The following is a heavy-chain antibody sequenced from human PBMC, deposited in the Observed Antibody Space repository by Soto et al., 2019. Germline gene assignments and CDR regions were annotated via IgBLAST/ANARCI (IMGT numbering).Heavy chain of an antibody. J-gene: IGHJ6*02. V-gene: IGHV3-49*04. CDR3: TRGPHYCSSTSCYGGYYYYGMDV. D-gene: IGHD2-2*01. Sequence: GGSLRLSCTASGFTFGDYAMSWVRQAPGKGLEWVGFIRSKAYGGTTEYAASVKGRFTISRDDSKSIAYLQMNSLKTEDTAVYYCTRGPHYCSSTSCYGGYYYYGMDVWGQGTTVTVSS. CDR1: GFTFGDYA. CDR2: IRSKAYGGTT.